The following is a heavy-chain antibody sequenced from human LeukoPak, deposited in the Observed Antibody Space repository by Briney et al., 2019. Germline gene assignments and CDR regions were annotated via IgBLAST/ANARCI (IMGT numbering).Heavy chain of an antibody. CDR2: MNPNSGNT. D-gene: IGHD6-13*01. CDR3: ARGYGLAAGTEFYDY. V-gene: IGHV1-8*01. CDR1: GYTFTSYD. Sequence: GASVKVSCKASGYTFTSYDINWVRQATGQGLEWMGWMNPNSGNTGHAQKFQGRVTMTRNTSISTAYMELSSLRSEDTAVYYCARGYGLAAGTEFYDYWGQGTRVTVSS. J-gene: IGHJ4*02.